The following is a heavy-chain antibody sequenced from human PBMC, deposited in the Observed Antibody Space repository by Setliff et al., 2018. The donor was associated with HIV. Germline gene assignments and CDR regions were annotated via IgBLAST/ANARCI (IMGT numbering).Heavy chain of an antibody. CDR2: MSYDGNNK. J-gene: IGHJ4*02. Sequence: PGGSLRLSCAASGFIFSSYAMHWVRQAPGKGLEWVAVMSYDGNNKYYADSVKGRFTISRDNSKNTLFLQMNSLRAEDTAVYYCARYQWELLKGAIDYWGQGTLVTVSS. CDR1: GFIFSSYA. CDR3: ARYQWELLKGAIDY. D-gene: IGHD1-26*01. V-gene: IGHV3-30*07.